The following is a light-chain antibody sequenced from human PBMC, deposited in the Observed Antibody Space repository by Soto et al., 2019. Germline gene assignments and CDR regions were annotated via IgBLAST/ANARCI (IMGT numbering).Light chain of an antibody. CDR1: SSNIGSNT. J-gene: IGLJ2*01. Sequence: QSVLTQPPSASGTPGQRVSMSCSGSSSNIGSNTVNWYQQFPGTAPKLLIYYNNQRPSGVPDRFSGSKSGTSASLAISGLQSEDEADYYCSTWDDGLNAVLFGGGTKLTVL. CDR2: YNN. CDR3: STWDDGLNAVL. V-gene: IGLV1-44*01.